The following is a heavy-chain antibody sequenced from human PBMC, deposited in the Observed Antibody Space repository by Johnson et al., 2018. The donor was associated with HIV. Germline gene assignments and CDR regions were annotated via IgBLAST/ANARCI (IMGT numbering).Heavy chain of an antibody. Sequence: VQLVESGGGLVQPGGSLRLSCAASGFTVSSNYMSWVRQAPGKGLEWVSGISWNSGSIGYADSVKGRFTISRDNAKNSLYLQMSSLRAEDTAVYYCTRQFRSVGAPDAFDIWGQVTMVTVSS. J-gene: IGHJ3*02. D-gene: IGHD3-16*01. CDR2: ISWNSGSI. CDR1: GFTVSSNY. CDR3: TRQFRSVGAPDAFDI. V-gene: IGHV3-48*04.